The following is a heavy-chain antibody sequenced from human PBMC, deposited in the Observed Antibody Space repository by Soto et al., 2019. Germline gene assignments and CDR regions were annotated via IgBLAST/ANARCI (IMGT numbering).Heavy chain of an antibody. Sequence: SETLSLTXAVYGGSFSGYYWSWIRQPPGKGLEWIGEINHSGSTNYNPSLKSRVTISVDTSKNQFSLKLSSVTAADTAVYYCARGGGSIAAKSDYWGQGTLVTVSS. J-gene: IGHJ4*02. V-gene: IGHV4-34*01. CDR3: ARGGGSIAAKSDY. D-gene: IGHD6-13*01. CDR2: INHSGST. CDR1: GGSFSGYY.